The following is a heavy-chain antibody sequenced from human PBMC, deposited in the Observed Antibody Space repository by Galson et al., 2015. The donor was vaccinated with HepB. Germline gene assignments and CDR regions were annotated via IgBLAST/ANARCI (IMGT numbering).Heavy chain of an antibody. CDR2: ISSSSSYI. J-gene: IGHJ4*02. D-gene: IGHD3-10*01. V-gene: IGHV3-21*01. CDR3: ARLGFTMVRGVNY. Sequence: SLRLSCAASGFTFSSYSMNWVRQAPGKGLEWVSSISSSSSYIYYADSVKGRFTISRDSAKNSLYLQMNSLRAEDTAVYYCARLGFTMVRGVNYWGQGTLVTVSS. CDR1: GFTFSSYS.